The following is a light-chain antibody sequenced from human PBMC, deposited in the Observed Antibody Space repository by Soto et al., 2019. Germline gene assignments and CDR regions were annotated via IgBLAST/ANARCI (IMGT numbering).Light chain of an antibody. CDR2: GAS. J-gene: IGKJ1*01. CDR3: QQDNNWPA. CDR1: QSVNSN. Sequence: EIVMTQSPATLSVSPGERATLSCRASQSVNSNLAWYQQKPGQAPRLLIYGASTRATGIPARFSGSGSGTEFALTISSLQSEDSAVYYCQQDNNWPAFGQGTKVEIK. V-gene: IGKV3-15*01.